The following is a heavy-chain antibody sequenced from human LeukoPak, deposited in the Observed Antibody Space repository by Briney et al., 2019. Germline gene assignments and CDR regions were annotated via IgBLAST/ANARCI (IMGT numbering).Heavy chain of an antibody. CDR1: GYTFTSYG. CDR3: ARGLLRPTGWLTPPYYYYYMDV. V-gene: IGHV1-8*01. J-gene: IGHJ6*03. CDR2: MNPNSGNT. Sequence: ASVKVSCEASGYTFTSYGINWVRQATGQGLEWMGWMNPNSGNTGYAQKFQGRVTMTRNTSISTAYMELSSLRSEDTAVYYCARGLLRPTGWLTPPYYYYYMDVWGKGTTVTVSS. D-gene: IGHD3-22*01.